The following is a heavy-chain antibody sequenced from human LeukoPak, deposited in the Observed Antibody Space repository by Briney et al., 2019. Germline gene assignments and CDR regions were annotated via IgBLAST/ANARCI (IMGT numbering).Heavy chain of an antibody. CDR3: ARGRDIVVVPAATSLDY. CDR2: IIPIFGTA. J-gene: IGHJ4*02. D-gene: IGHD2-2*01. Sequence: SVNVSCKASGGTFSSYAISWVRQAPGQGLEWMGGIIPIFGTANYAQKFQGRVTITADESTSTAYMELSSLRSEDTAVYYCARGRDIVVVPAATSLDYWGQGTLVTVSS. V-gene: IGHV1-69*13. CDR1: GGTFSSYA.